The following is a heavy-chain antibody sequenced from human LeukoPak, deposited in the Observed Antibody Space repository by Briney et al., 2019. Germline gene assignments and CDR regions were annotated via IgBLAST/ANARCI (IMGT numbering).Heavy chain of an antibody. CDR2: INSDGSST. D-gene: IGHD4-17*01. J-gene: IGHJ4*02. CDR1: GFTFSNYW. V-gene: IGHV3-74*01. Sequence: GRSLRLSCAASGFTFSNYWMHWVRQAPGKGLVWVSRINSDGSSTTSADSVKGRFTISRDNAKNTLYLQMNSLRAEDTAVYYCAKGGATVIDYWGQGTLVTVSS. CDR3: AKGGATVIDY.